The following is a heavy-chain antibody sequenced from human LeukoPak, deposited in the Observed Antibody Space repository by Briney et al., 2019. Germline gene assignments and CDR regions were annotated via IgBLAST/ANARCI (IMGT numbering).Heavy chain of an antibody. CDR2: INHSGST. CDR3: ARGARIFDF. CDR1: GGSFSGYY. J-gene: IGHJ4*02. V-gene: IGHV4-34*01. Sequence: SETLSLTCAVYGGSFSGYYWSWIRQPPGKGLEWIGEINHSGSTNYNPSLKSRVTISLDTSKNQFSLRLSSVTAADTAVYYCARGARIFDFWGPGILVTVSS. D-gene: IGHD2/OR15-2a*01.